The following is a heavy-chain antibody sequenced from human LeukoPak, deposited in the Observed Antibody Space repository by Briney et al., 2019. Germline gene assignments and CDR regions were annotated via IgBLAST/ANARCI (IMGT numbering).Heavy chain of an antibody. CDR3: ARVAGVAAGAEYFQH. D-gene: IGHD2-15*01. J-gene: IGHJ1*01. V-gene: IGHV4-30-2*01. Sequence: SQTLSLTCTVSGGSISSGGYYWSWIRQPPGKGLEWIGYIYHGGSANYNPSLKSRVTISADKSKNQFSLKLSSVTAADTAVYYCARVAGVAAGAEYFQHWGQGTLVTVSS. CDR2: IYHGGSA. CDR1: GGSISSGGYY.